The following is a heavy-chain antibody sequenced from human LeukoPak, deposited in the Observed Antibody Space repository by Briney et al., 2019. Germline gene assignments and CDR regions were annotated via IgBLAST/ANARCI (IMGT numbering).Heavy chain of an antibody. D-gene: IGHD2-15*01. CDR1: GFTFSSYD. V-gene: IGHV3-13*01. CDR3: ARGCSGGSCYLDAFDI. Sequence: SGGSLRLSCAASGFTFSSYDMHWVRQATGKGLEWVSAIGTAGDTYYPGSVKGRFTISRENAKNSLYLQMNSLRAGDTAVYYCARGCSGGSCYLDAFDIWGQGTMVTVSS. CDR2: IGTAGDT. J-gene: IGHJ3*02.